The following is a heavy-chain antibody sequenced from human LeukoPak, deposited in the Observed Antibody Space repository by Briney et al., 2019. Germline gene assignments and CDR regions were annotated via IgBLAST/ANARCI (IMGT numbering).Heavy chain of an antibody. Sequence: PSETLSLTSTVSGYSISSGYYWGWIRQPPGKGLEWIGSIYHSGSTYYNPSLKSRVTISVDTSKNQFSLKLSSVTAADTAVYYCASSSSWPTTEFDCWGQGTLVTVSS. D-gene: IGHD6-13*01. CDR3: ASSSSWPTTEFDC. CDR1: GYSISSGYY. CDR2: IYHSGST. V-gene: IGHV4-38-2*02. J-gene: IGHJ4*02.